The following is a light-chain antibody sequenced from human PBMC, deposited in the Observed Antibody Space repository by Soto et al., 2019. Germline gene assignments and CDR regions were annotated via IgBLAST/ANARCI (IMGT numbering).Light chain of an antibody. CDR1: QSFNSIY. CDR2: DAS. J-gene: IGKJ5*01. Sequence: IVLTQSPGTLCLSPGERATLSCSASQSFNSIYLAWYQQKPGKAPRLLIYDASNRATGIPARFSGSGSGTDFTLTISSLEPEDFAVYYCQQRRNWPPGITFGQGTRLEIK. CDR3: QQRRNWPPGIT. V-gene: IGKV3-11*01.